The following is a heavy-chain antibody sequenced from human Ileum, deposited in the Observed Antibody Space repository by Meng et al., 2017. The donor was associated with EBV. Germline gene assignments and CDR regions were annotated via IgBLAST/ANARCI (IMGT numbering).Heavy chain of an antibody. CDR2: IYHSGGT. V-gene: IGHV4-4*02. J-gene: IGHJ4*02. CDR3: ARWAFIYSYGFDH. Sequence: VHVPEAGPGLMKPSAALSPTCAGSCASITESNSWSWVRQPPGKGLEWIGEIYHSGGTNYNPSLKSRVTISVDKSKNQISLKLNSVTAADTAVYYCARWAFIYSYGFDHWGQGTLVTVSS. D-gene: IGHD5-18*01. CDR1: CASITESNS.